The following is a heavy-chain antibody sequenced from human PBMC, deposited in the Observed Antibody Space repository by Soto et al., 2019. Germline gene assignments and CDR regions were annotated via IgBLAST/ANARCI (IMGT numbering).Heavy chain of an antibody. CDR3: AKSTLSLFFGVVTFDY. V-gene: IGHV3-23*01. Sequence: GGSLRLSCAASGFTFSSYAMSWVRQAPGKGLEWVSAISGSGGSTYYADSVKGRFTISRDNSKNTLYLQMNSLRAEDTAVYYCAKSTLSLFFGVVTFDYWGQGTLVTVSS. J-gene: IGHJ4*02. D-gene: IGHD3-3*01. CDR1: GFTFSSYA. CDR2: ISGSGGST.